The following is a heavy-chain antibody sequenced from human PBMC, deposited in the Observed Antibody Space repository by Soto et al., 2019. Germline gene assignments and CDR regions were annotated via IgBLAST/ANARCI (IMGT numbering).Heavy chain of an antibody. CDR1: GGSISGYY. D-gene: IGHD3-10*01. J-gene: IGHJ6*02. CDR2: TYYKSKWNN. CDR3: TGITWFRGMDV. V-gene: IGHV6-1*01. Sequence: SETLSLTCTVSGGSISGYYWNWIRQSPSRGLECLGRTYYKSKWNNDYALSVKSRITINPDTSKNQFSLHLYSVTPEDTAVYYCTGITWFRGMDVWGQGTPVTVSS.